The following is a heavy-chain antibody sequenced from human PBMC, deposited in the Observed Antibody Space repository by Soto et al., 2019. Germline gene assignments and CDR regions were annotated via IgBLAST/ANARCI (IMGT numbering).Heavy chain of an antibody. D-gene: IGHD3-10*01. Sequence: SETLSLTCTVSGGSISSSSYYWGWIRQPPGKGLEWIGSIYYSGSTYYNPSLKSRVTISVDTSKNQFSLKLSSVTAADTAVYYCASCGSGSYYTYYYGMDVWGQGTTVTVSS. V-gene: IGHV4-39*01. CDR1: GGSISSSSYY. J-gene: IGHJ6*02. CDR3: ASCGSGSYYTYYYGMDV. CDR2: IYYSGST.